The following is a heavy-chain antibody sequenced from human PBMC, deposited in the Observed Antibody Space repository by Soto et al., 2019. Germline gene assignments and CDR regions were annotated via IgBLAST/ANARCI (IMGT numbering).Heavy chain of an antibody. Sequence: QVQLVESGGGVVQPGRSLRLSCAASGFTFSSYAMHWVRQAPGKGLEWVAVISYDGSNKYYADSVKGRFTISRDNSKNTLYLPMNSLRAEDTAVYYCARDCGGGRCDLLAAPGNYGMDVWGQGTTVTVSS. CDR3: ARDCGGGRCDLLAAPGNYGMDV. D-gene: IGHD2-15*01. CDR2: ISYDGSNK. J-gene: IGHJ6*02. CDR1: GFTFSSYA. V-gene: IGHV3-30-3*01.